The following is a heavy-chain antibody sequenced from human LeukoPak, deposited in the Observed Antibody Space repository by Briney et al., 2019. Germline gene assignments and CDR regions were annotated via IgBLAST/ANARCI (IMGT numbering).Heavy chain of an antibody. CDR3: AKWVEMGEEYFDY. V-gene: IGHV3-23*01. CDR2: ISISGGST. J-gene: IGHJ4*02. CDR1: GITFSSYA. D-gene: IGHD5-24*01. Sequence: GGSLRLSCADSGITFSSYAMSWVRQAPGKGLEWVSGISISGGSTFYADSVKGRFTISRDISKNTLYLQMNSLRAEDTAVYYCAKWVEMGEEYFDYWGQGTLVTVSS.